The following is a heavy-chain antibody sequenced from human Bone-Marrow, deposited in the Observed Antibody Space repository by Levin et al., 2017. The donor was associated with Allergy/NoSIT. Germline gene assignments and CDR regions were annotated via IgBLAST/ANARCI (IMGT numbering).Heavy chain of an antibody. CDR1: GFTFSSYD. CDR3: ARVALPRYCTSTSCSDSGYYFDY. D-gene: IGHD2-2*01. Sequence: PGGSLRLSCAASGFTFSSYDMHWVRQATGRGLEWVSAIGTAADSYYSGSVKGRFTVSRDNAKNSFYLQMNSLRAGDTAGYYCARVALPRYCTSTSCSDSGYYFDYWGQGTLVTVSS. J-gene: IGHJ4*02. V-gene: IGHV3-13*04. CDR2: IGTAADS.